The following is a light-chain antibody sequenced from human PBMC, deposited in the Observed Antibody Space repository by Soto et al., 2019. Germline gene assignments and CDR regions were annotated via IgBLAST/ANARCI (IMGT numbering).Light chain of an antibody. CDR1: QSVGPS. CDR3: QQRNKWPPT. CDR2: DGF. J-gene: IGKJ4*01. V-gene: IGKV3-11*01. Sequence: EVVLTQSPDTLSLSPGERATLSCRASQSVGPSLFWYQQKPGWAPRLLIYDGFKRAAGVPARFSTSVSGTDFTLTISNLEAEDCAVYHCQQRNKWPPTFGGGTKLEIK.